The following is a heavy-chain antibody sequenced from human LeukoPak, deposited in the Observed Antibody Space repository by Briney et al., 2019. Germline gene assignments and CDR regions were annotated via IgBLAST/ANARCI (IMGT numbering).Heavy chain of an antibody. CDR2: ISGSGGST. J-gene: IGHJ6*02. CDR3: AKDPVGNYYYGMDV. V-gene: IGHV3-23*01. CDR1: GLTFSNYA. Sequence: GGSLRLSCAASGLTFSNYAMSWVRQAPGKGLEWVSAISGSGGSTDYADSVKGRFTISRDNSKNTLYLQMNSLRAEDTAVYYCAKDPVGNYYYGMDVWGQGTTVTVSS. D-gene: IGHD1-26*01.